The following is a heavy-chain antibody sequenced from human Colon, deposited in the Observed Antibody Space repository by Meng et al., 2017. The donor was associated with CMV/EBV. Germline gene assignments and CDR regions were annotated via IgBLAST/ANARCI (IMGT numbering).Heavy chain of an antibody. Sequence: SVKVSCKASGGTFSSYATSWVRQAPGQGLEWMGGIIPIFGTANYAQKFQGRVTITTDESTSTAYMELSSLRSEDTAVYYCAVGNTVTFNWFDPWGQGTLVTVSS. CDR1: GGTFSSYA. V-gene: IGHV1-69*05. D-gene: IGHD4-11*01. CDR2: IIPIFGTA. J-gene: IGHJ5*02. CDR3: AVGNTVTFNWFDP.